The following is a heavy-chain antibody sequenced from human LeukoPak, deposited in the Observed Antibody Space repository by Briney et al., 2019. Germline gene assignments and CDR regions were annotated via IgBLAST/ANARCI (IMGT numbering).Heavy chain of an antibody. Sequence: GGSLRLSCAASGITFSNIYVAWVRQAPGKGLEGVSVIHRGDTTYYADSVKGRFTISRDTSKTSVYLQMHSLSAEDSAIYFCAKVASSPPYSGGYGGWFGPWGQGTLVTVSS. CDR1: GITFSNIY. J-gene: IGHJ5*02. CDR3: AKVASSPPYSGGYGGWFGP. CDR2: IHRGDTT. D-gene: IGHD5-12*01. V-gene: IGHV3-66*02.